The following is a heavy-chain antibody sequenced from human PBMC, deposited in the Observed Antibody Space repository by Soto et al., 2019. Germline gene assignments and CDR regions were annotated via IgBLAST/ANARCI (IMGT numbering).Heavy chain of an antibody. CDR2: IVVGSGNT. CDR3: AAMSGYYTSYHYMDV. V-gene: IGHV1-58*02. CDR1: GFTFSNSA. Sequence: ASVKVSCKASGFTFSNSAIQWVRQARGQRLERIGWIVVGSGNTNYAQKLHGRVTITRDMSTSAAYMELSSLRSEDTAIYYCAAMSGYYTSYHYMDVWGKGTTVTVS. D-gene: IGHD3-3*01. J-gene: IGHJ6*03.